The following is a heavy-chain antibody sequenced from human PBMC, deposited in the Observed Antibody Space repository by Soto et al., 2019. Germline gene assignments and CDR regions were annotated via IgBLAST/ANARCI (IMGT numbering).Heavy chain of an antibody. Sequence: QVQLVESGGGVVQPGRSLRLSCAASGFTFSSYGMHWVRQAPGKGLEWVAVIWYDGSNKYYADSVKGRFTISRDNSKNTLYLQMNSLRAEDTAVYYCARDSHYCDAFDIWGQGTMVTVSS. D-gene: IGHD2-15*01. CDR1: GFTFSSYG. J-gene: IGHJ3*02. V-gene: IGHV3-33*01. CDR2: IWYDGSNK. CDR3: ARDSHYCDAFDI.